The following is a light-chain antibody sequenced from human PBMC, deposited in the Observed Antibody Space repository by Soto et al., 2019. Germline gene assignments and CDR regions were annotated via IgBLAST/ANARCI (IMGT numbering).Light chain of an antibody. CDR1: QNINNY. Sequence: DIQMTQSASSLSASVGDRVTVTCQASQNINNYLNCYQQKPGRAPKLLIYDASNLEAGVPSRFRGSGSGTDFTFTISRLQPEDIATYYCPQYENLPTFGQGTRLEIK. CDR2: DAS. CDR3: PQYENLPT. J-gene: IGKJ5*01. V-gene: IGKV1-33*01.